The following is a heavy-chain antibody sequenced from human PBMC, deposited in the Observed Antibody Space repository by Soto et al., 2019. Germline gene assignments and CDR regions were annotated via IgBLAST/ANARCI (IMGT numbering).Heavy chain of an antibody. V-gene: IGHV3-23*01. CDR2: IGIGGDT. CDR3: AKDGTTACIHYYGIDV. Sequence: PGGSLRRAGEVSGFTFSSYGMNWVRQAPDKGLEWVSTIGIGGDTYYADSVKGRFTISRDKSKNTLFLQMNSLRAEDTALYFCAKDGTTACIHYYGIDVWGHGTKVTV. CDR1: GFTFSSYG. D-gene: IGHD2-2*02. J-gene: IGHJ6*02.